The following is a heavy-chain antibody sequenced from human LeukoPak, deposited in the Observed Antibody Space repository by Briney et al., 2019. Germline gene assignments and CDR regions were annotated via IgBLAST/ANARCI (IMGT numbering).Heavy chain of an antibody. CDR2: IKGDGIEK. J-gene: IGHJ5*02. D-gene: IGHD6-19*01. CDR3: TKDKPPRSSGWYGWFDP. Sequence: GGSLRLSCAASGFSFSRYWMNWVRQAPGKGLERVANIKGDGIEKNYVDSVKGRFSISRDNAKNSLYLQMNSLRAEDTALYYCTKDKPPRSSGWYGWFDPWGQGTLVTVSS. V-gene: IGHV3-7*03. CDR1: GFSFSRYW.